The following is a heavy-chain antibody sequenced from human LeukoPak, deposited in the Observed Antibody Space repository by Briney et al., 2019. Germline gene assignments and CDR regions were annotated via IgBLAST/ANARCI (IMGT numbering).Heavy chain of an antibody. V-gene: IGHV1-69*01. CDR2: IIPIFGTA. Sequence: ASVKVSCKASGGTFSSYAISWVRQAPGQGLEWMGGIIPIFGTANYAQKFQGRVTITADESTSTAYMELSSLRSEDTAVYYCARGGAGAGIYYYYYMDVWGKGPRSPSP. J-gene: IGHJ6*03. CDR3: ARGGAGAGIYYYYYMDV. CDR1: GGTFSSYA. D-gene: IGHD3-10*01.